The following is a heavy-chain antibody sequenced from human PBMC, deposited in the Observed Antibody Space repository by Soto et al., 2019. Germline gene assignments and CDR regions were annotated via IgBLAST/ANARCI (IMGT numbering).Heavy chain of an antibody. J-gene: IGHJ4*02. D-gene: IGHD3-16*01. CDR2: ISAYNGNT. V-gene: IGHV1-18*01. Sequence: QVQLVQSGAEVKMPGASVKVSCKASGFTFTSYAFTWVRQAPGQGLAWMGWISAYNGNTNYARNFRGRVTMTTDSSTSKVYMELGRLTSDDTAVYFCARDFTGWPPDGVDSWGQGTLVSVSA. CDR3: ARDFTGWPPDGVDS. CDR1: GFTFTSYA.